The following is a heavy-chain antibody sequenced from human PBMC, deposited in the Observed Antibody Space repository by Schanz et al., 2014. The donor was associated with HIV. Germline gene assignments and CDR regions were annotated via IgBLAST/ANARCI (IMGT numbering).Heavy chain of an antibody. CDR3: ARDRDSRGWFYYAMDV. D-gene: IGHD6-19*01. V-gene: IGHV3-33*01. CDR2: IWYDGKNR. Sequence: QVQLVESGGGVVQPGRSLRLSCAVSGFTFSGYGMHWVRQAPGKGLEWVAVIWYDGKNRDYADSVKGRFTISRDNSKNTLYLQMNRMRTEDTAVYFCARDRDSRGWFYYAMDVWGQGTTVTVSS. J-gene: IGHJ6*02. CDR1: GFTFSGYG.